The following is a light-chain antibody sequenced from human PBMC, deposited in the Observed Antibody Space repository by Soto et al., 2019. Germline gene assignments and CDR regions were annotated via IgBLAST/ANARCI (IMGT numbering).Light chain of an antibody. J-gene: IGKJ1*01. CDR3: QQYNSYSRT. CDR1: KSISSW. V-gene: IGKV1-5*01. CDR2: DAY. Sequence: DNQMTQSPSSLSAAVGARAPITRRERKSISSWLAWYPKHPGKANHLMIYDAYSLESGVPSRFSGSGSGTEFTLTISSLQPDDFATYYCQQYNSYSRTFGQGTKVDIK.